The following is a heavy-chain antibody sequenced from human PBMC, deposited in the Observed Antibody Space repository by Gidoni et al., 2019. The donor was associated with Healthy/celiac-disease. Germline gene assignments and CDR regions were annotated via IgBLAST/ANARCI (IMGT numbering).Heavy chain of an antibody. CDR3: AKDLKYYYDSSGYPVDY. CDR2: ISYDGSNK. CDR1: GFTLSRSG. Sequence: QVQLVESGGGVVQPGRSLRLSCAASGFTLSRSGMHWVRQAPGKGLEWVAVISYDGSNKYYADSVKGRFTISRDNSKNTLYLQMNSLRAEDTAVYYCAKDLKYYYDSSGYPVDYWGQGTLVTVSS. D-gene: IGHD3-22*01. J-gene: IGHJ4*02. V-gene: IGHV3-30*18.